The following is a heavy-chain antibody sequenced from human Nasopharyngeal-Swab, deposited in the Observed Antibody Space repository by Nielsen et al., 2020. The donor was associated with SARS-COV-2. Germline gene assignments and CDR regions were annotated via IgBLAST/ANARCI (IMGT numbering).Heavy chain of an antibody. J-gene: IGHJ6*03. CDR2: ISGSGSST. Sequence: GESLKISCAASGFTFSSYAMSWVRQAPGKGLEWVSAISGSGSSTYYADSVKGRFTISRDNSKNTLYLQMNSLRAEDAAVYYCAKSEYYSLSYYYYYYMDVWGKGTTVTVSS. CDR3: AKSEYYSLSYYYYYYMDV. CDR1: GFTFSSYA. V-gene: IGHV3-23*01. D-gene: IGHD2/OR15-2a*01.